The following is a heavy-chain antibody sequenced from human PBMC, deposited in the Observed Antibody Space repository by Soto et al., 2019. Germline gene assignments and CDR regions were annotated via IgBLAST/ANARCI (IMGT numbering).Heavy chain of an antibody. J-gene: IGHJ4*02. V-gene: IGHV4-59*08. CDR3: ARHSTGSGWYGDRLLGLDY. CDR1: GGSISSYY. D-gene: IGHD6-19*01. CDR2: IYYSGRT. Sequence: SETLSLTCTVSGGSISSYYWSWIRQPPGKGLEWIGYIYYSGRTNYNPSLKSRVTISVDTSKNQFSLKLSSVTAADTAVYYCARHSTGSGWYGDRLLGLDYWGQGTLVTVSS.